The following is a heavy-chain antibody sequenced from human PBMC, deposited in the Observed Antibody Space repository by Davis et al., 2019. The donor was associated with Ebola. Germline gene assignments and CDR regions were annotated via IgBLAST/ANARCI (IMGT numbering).Heavy chain of an antibody. D-gene: IGHD5-12*01. CDR2: INDNGRT. CDR3: SRYDVATESFGY. V-gene: IGHV4-34*01. CDR1: GGSFSAYY. J-gene: IGHJ4*02. Sequence: PSETLSLTCAVYGGSFSAYYWSWIRQPPGKGLEWIGEINDNGRTNYNPSLKSRVTITVDTSKNQFSLKLSSVTAADPAVYYCSRYDVATESFGYWGQGTLVTVSS.